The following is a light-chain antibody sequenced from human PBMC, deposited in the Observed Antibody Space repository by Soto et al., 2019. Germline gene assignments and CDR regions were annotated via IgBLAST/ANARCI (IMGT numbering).Light chain of an antibody. Sequence: QPVLTQSPSVSGAPGQRVTIPCTGSSFNIGAGYDVHWYQQLPGTAPKLLIYGNSNRPSGVPDRFSGSTSGTSASLAITGLQAEDEADYYCQSYDSSLNVVVFGGGTKLTVL. V-gene: IGLV1-40*01. J-gene: IGLJ2*01. CDR2: GNS. CDR3: QSYDSSLNVVV. CDR1: SFNIGAGYD.